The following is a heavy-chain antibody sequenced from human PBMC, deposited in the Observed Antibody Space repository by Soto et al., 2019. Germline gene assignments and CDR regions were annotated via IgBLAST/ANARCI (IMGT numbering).Heavy chain of an antibody. D-gene: IGHD4-17*01. CDR1: GGSFSGYY. CDR3: ARRPTTVTYDY. V-gene: IGHV4-34*01. J-gene: IGHJ4*02. CDR2: INHSGST. Sequence: SETLSLTCAVYGGSFSGYYWSWIRQPPGKGLEWIGEINHSGSTNYNPSLKSRVTISVDTSKNQFSLKLSSVTAADTAVYYCARRPTTVTYDYWGQGTLVTVSS.